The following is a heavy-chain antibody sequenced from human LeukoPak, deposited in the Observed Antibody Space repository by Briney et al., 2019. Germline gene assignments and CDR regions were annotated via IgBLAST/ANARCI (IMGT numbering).Heavy chain of an antibody. CDR1: GFRFSSYG. J-gene: IGHJ4*02. Sequence: SWGSLRLSCAASGFRFSSYGMSWIRQAPGKGLEWVANVNEDGSEKHYMDSVKGRFTISRDTAKNSLYLQMNSLRVEDTAMYYCARWSDWGQGTLVTVPS. CDR2: VNEDGSEK. V-gene: IGHV3-7*01. CDR3: ARWSD.